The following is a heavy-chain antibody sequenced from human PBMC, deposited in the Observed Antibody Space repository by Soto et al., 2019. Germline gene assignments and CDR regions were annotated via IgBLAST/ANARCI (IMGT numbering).Heavy chain of an antibody. J-gene: IGHJ5*02. D-gene: IGHD2-2*01. Sequence: SETLSLTCTVSGGSISSGDYYWSWIRQPPGKGLERIGYIYHSGSTCYNPSLKSQVTISVDTSKNQFSLKLSSVTAADTAVYYCAREIVVPAANPPFSWLDPWGQGTLVTVSS. CDR1: GGSISSGDYY. CDR3: AREIVVPAANPPFSWLDP. CDR2: IYHSGST. V-gene: IGHV4-30-4*01.